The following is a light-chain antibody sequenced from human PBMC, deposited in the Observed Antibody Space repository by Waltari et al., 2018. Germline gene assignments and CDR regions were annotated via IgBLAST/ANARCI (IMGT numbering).Light chain of an antibody. CDR3: QQYFLTPT. Sequence: DIVLTQSPDTLAVSLGERATITCKTSQSVLYRSNNKNYLAWYQQKPGQPPKLLIYWASTRDSGVPDRFIGSGSETDFTLTINSLQPEDVAVYYCQQYFLTPTFGLGTRVEVK. V-gene: IGKV4-1*01. J-gene: IGKJ1*01. CDR1: QSVLYRSNNKNY. CDR2: WAS.